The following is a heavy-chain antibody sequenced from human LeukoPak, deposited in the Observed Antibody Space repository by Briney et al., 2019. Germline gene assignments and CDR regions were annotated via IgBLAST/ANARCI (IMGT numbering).Heavy chain of an antibody. J-gene: IGHJ6*03. D-gene: IGHD3-3*01. CDR2: VSAYNGNT. Sequence: ASVKVSCKASGYTFTSYGISWVRQAPGQGREWMGWVSAYNGNTNYAQKLQGTVTMTTDTSTSTAYMELRSLRSDDTAVYYCARPYYDFWSGSLYYYYMDVWGKGTTVTVSS. CDR1: GYTFTSYG. V-gene: IGHV1-18*01. CDR3: ARPYYDFWSGSLYYYYMDV.